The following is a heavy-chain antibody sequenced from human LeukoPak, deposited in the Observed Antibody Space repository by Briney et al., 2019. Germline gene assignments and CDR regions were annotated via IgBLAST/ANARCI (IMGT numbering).Heavy chain of an antibody. CDR2: ISLTGET. V-gene: IGHV4-4*02. CDR1: GGSISSTNW. Sequence: PSETLSLTCGVSGGSISSTNWWSLVRQPPGQGLEWIGEISLTGETNYNPSLNGRVTMSLDGSRNQLSLTLTSVTAADTAIYYCSRENGAFCPFGYWGHGTLVIVPP. J-gene: IGHJ4*01. D-gene: IGHD2-8*01. CDR3: SRENGAFCPFGY.